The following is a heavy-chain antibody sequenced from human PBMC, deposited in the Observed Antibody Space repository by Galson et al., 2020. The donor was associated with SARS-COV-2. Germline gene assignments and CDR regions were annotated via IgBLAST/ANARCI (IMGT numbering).Heavy chain of an antibody. Sequence: ASETLSLTCTVSHFSISSGYYWCWIRQPPGQGLEWIGTFYIIGNTSYNPSLKSRVTISVDASKNQFSLELTSVAAADTAVYFCARTEVGGSFLDYWGQGILAAVSS. CDR3: ARTEVGGSFLDY. CDR2: FYIIGNT. D-gene: IGHD2-2*01. J-gene: IGHJ4*02. V-gene: IGHV4-38-2*02. CDR1: HFSISSGYY.